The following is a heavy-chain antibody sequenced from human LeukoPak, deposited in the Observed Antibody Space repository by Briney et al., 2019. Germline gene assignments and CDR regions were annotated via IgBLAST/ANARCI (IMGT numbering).Heavy chain of an antibody. V-gene: IGHV3-7*05. CDR2: MKVDGSE. Sequence: GASLRLSCPASGSTFSTFSLTSVRHSAGKGLQCVARMKVDGSEYYLDSVKGRFTISRDNAKNSLYLQMNDLRVEDTAVYYCAKGSWGDNWGQGTLVTVSS. CDR3: AKGSWGDN. J-gene: IGHJ4*02. CDR1: GSTFSTFS. D-gene: IGHD3-16*01.